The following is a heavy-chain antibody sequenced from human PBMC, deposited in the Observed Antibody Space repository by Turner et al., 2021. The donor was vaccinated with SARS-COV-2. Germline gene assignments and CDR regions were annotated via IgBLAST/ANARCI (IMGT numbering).Heavy chain of an antibody. CDR2: FDPEDGET. D-gene: IGHD4-4*01. V-gene: IGHV1-24*01. Sequence: QVQLVQSVAEVKKPGASVKVSCKVSGYTLIELSMHWVRQAPGKGLEWMGCFDPEDGETIYAQKFQGIVTMTEDTSTDTAYMELSSLRSDDTAVYYCATAPGMTTTGWFDPWGQGTLVTVSS. J-gene: IGHJ5*02. CDR3: ATAPGMTTTGWFDP. CDR1: GYTLIELS.